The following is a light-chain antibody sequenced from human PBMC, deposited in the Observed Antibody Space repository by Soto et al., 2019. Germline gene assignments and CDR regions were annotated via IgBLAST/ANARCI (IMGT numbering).Light chain of an antibody. CDR2: SNN. J-gene: IGLJ3*02. CDR3: AAWDDSLNGVL. Sequence: QPVLTQPPSASGTPGQRVTFSCSGSSSNIGTNSVNWYQQLPGTAPKLLIYSNNNRPSGVPDRFSGSKSGTSASLAISGLQSEDEADYYCAAWDDSLNGVLFGGGTKLTVL. CDR1: SSNIGTNS. V-gene: IGLV1-44*01.